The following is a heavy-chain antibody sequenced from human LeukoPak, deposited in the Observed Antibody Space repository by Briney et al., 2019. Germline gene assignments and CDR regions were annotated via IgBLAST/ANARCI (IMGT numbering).Heavy chain of an antibody. CDR3: AKGTGLVWYPFDY. CDR2: ISGSGGTT. D-gene: IGHD3-16*01. Sequence: GGSLRLSCAASGFTFSNNAMSWVRQAPGKGLEWVSVISGSGGTTYYADSVKGRFTFSRDNSKNTLYLQMSSLRAEDTAVYYCAKGTGLVWYPFDYWGQGTLVTVSS. V-gene: IGHV3-23*01. CDR1: GFTFSNNA. J-gene: IGHJ4*02.